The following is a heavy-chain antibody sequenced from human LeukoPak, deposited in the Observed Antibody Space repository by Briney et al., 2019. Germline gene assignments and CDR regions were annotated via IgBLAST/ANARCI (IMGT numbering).Heavy chain of an antibody. CDR2: ISGSGKNI. CDR1: GFIFTNYF. J-gene: IGHJ4*02. V-gene: IGHV3-21*01. D-gene: IGHD2-15*01. Sequence: GGSLRLSCAASGFIFTNYFMSWVRQAPGKGLERVSSISGSGKNIYYADSVKGRFIISRDNAKNSLYLQMNSLRVEDTAVYYCARDVGGFFDYWGQGILVTVSS. CDR3: ARDVGGFFDY.